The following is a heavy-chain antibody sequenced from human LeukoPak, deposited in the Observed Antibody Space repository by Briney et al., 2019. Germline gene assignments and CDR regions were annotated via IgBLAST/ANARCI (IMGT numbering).Heavy chain of an antibody. CDR1: GFTFTDYY. Sequence: GGSLRLSCAASGFTFTDYYMSWIRQAPEKGLEWISYIRSDGTPMFYSDSVKGRFTISRDNARTSLYLQMNSLRVEDTAVYYCARSGPTDFWGRGTLVTVSS. CDR2: IRSDGTPM. D-gene: IGHD6-25*01. J-gene: IGHJ2*01. V-gene: IGHV3-11*01. CDR3: ARSGPTDF.